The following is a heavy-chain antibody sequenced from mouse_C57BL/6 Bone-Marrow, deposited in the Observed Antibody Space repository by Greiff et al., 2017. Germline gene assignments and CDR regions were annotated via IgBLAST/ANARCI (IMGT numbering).Heavy chain of an antibody. CDR1: GYSFTGYY. Sequence: VPLQQSLPELVKPGASVKISCKASGYSFTGYYMNWVKQSPEKSLEWIGEINPSTGGTTYNQKFKAKATLTVDKSSSTAYMQLKSLTSEDSAVYYCARDYDGYSFAYWGQGTLVTVSA. V-gene: IGHV1-42*01. J-gene: IGHJ3*01. CDR2: INPSTGGT. D-gene: IGHD2-3*01. CDR3: ARDYDGYSFAY.